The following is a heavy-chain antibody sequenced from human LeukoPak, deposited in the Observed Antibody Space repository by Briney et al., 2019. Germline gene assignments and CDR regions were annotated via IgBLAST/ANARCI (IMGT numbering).Heavy chain of an antibody. V-gene: IGHV3-21*01. Sequence: GSLRLSCAASGFTFSSYSMNWVRQAPGKGLEWVSSISSSSSYIYYAGSVKGRFTISRDNAKNSLYLQMNSLRAEDTAVYYCARVPGDGAFDIWGQGTMVTVSS. D-gene: IGHD3-10*01. CDR2: ISSSSSYI. CDR1: GFTFSSYS. CDR3: ARVPGDGAFDI. J-gene: IGHJ3*02.